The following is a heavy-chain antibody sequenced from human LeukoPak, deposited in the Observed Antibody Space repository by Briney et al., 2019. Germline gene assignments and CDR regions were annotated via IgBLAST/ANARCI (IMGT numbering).Heavy chain of an antibody. J-gene: IGHJ6*02. CDR2: ISGSGGST. Sequence: GGSLRLSCAASGFTFSSYAMSWVLQAPGKGLEWVSAISGSGGSTYYADSVKGRFTISRDNSKNTLYLQMNSLRAEDTAVYYCAKSSNFWSGYWSGMDVWGQGTTVTVSS. CDR3: AKSSNFWSGYWSGMDV. D-gene: IGHD3-3*01. V-gene: IGHV3-23*01. CDR1: GFTFSSYA.